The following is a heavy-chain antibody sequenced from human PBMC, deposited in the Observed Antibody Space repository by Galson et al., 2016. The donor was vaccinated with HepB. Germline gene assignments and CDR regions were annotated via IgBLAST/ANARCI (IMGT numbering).Heavy chain of an antibody. Sequence: SVKVSCKASGYTFTTYYIHWVRQAPGQGLDWMGIINPRGGSTSNAQKFQGRVTMTRDTSTSTVYMELSRLRSEDTAVYYCARDQDRVLWFVELVSNDDYHYYGMDVWGQGTTVTVSS. CDR3: ARDQDRVLWFVELVSNDDYHYYGMDV. V-gene: IGHV1-46*01. D-gene: IGHD3-10*01. CDR1: GYTFTTYY. J-gene: IGHJ6*02. CDR2: INPRGGST.